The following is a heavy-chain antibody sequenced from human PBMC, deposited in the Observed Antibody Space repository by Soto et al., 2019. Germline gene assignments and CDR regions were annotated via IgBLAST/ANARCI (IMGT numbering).Heavy chain of an antibody. CDR3: AKNSPKVITFPFYFDY. CDR2: ISYDGTNE. D-gene: IGHD3-16*01. Sequence: GGSLRLSCVASGFTFTNYAMHWVRQAPGKGLEWVAVISYDGTNEYSADSVKGRSTISRDNSKNTLYLQMDSLRAEDTAVYYCAKNSPKVITFPFYFDYWGQGALVTVSS. V-gene: IGHV3-30*18. J-gene: IGHJ4*02. CDR1: GFTFTNYA.